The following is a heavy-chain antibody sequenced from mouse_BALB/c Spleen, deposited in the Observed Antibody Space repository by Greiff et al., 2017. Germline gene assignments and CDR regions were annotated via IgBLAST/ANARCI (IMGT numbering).Heavy chain of an antibody. V-gene: IGHV3-2*02. J-gene: IGHJ3*01. CDR3: ARDPIYYGYGFAY. CDR1: GYSITSDYA. CDR2: ISYSGST. Sequence: EVKLQESGPGLVKPSQSLSLTCTVTGYSITSDYAWNWIRQFPGNKLEWMGYISYSGSTSYNPSLKSRISITRDTSKNQFFLQLNSVTTEDTATYYCARDPIYYGYGFAYWGQGTLVTVSA. D-gene: IGHD2-2*01.